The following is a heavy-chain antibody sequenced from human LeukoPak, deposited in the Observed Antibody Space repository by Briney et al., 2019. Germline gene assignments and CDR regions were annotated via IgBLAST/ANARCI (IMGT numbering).Heavy chain of an antibody. J-gene: IGHJ4*02. CDR3: ARRVVVAAAPYYFDY. CDR1: GFTFSSYW. Sequence: GGSLRLSCAASGFTFSSYWMHWVRQGPGKGLVWVSRINSDGSSTNYADSVRGRFTVSRDNAENTLYLQMNSLRVEDTAVYYCARRVVVAAAPYYFDYWGQGTLVTVSS. D-gene: IGHD2-2*01. CDR2: INSDGSST. V-gene: IGHV3-74*01.